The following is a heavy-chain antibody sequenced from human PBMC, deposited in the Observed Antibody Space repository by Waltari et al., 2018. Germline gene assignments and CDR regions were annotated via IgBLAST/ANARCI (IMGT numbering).Heavy chain of an antibody. V-gene: IGHV3-30-3*01. J-gene: IGHJ4*02. D-gene: IGHD6-6*01. CDR1: GFTFSSYA. Sequence: QVQLVESGGGVVQPGRSLRLSCAASGFTFSSYAMHWVRQAPGKGLEWVAVISYDGSNKYYADSGKGRVTISRDNSKNTLYLQMNSLRAEDTAVYYCARDLVSQLGGDYFDYWGQGTLVTVSS. CDR2: ISYDGSNK. CDR3: ARDLVSQLGGDYFDY.